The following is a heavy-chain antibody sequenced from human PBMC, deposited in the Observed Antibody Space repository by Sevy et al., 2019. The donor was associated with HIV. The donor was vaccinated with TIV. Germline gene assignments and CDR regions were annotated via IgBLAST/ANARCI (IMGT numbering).Heavy chain of an antibody. Sequence: GGSLRLSCTASGFTFSNFGMHWVRQVPGKGLEWVTFISYDGSDKYYAASVKGRFTISRKDSKNTLYLQMDSLRAEDTVNYYCAKRLAGSCMRYFDYWGQGTLVTVSS. J-gene: IGHJ4*02. D-gene: IGHD2-15*01. V-gene: IGHV3-30*02. CDR2: ISYDGSDK. CDR1: GFTFSNFG. CDR3: AKRLAGSCMRYFDY.